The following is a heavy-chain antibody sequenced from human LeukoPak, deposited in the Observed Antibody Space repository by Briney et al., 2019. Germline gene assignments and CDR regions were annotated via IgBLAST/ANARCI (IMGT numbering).Heavy chain of an antibody. CDR1: GGTFSSYA. V-gene: IGHV1-69*05. D-gene: IGHD6-19*01. J-gene: IGHJ4*02. Sequence: SVKVSCKASGGTFSSYAISWVRQAPGQGLEWMGGIIPIFGTANYAQKFQGRVTITTDESTSTAYMELSSLRSEVTAVYYCARDPIGGAVAGTTQNWGQGTLVTVSS. CDR2: IIPIFGTA. CDR3: ARDPIGGAVAGTTQN.